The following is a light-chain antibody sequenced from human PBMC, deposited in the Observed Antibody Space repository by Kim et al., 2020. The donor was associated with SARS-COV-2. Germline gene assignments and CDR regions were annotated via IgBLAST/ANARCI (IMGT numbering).Light chain of an antibody. CDR1: QSVSSY. J-gene: IGKJ1*01. V-gene: IGKV3-11*01. CDR3: QQRSNWPT. Sequence: ALSQGERATRTCRAGQSVSSYLAWFQQSPGQAPRLLIYDASNRAPGIPARFSGSGSGTDFTLTISSLEPEDFAVYYCQQRSNWPTFGQGTKVDIK. CDR2: DAS.